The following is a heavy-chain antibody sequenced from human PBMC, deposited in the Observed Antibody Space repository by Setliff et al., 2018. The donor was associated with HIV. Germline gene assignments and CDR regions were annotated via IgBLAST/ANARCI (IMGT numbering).Heavy chain of an antibody. Sequence: ASVKVSCKASGYTFTNYAINWVRQAPGQGLEWMGGIIPIFNTANYAQKFQGRVTITADGSTSTAYTELSSLRFEDTATYYCARDQATGYEKVWFSWIDPWGQGTLVTAPQ. CDR3: ARDQATGYEKVWFSWIDP. J-gene: IGHJ5*02. V-gene: IGHV1-69*13. CDR1: GYTFTNYA. D-gene: IGHD5-12*01. CDR2: IIPIFNTA.